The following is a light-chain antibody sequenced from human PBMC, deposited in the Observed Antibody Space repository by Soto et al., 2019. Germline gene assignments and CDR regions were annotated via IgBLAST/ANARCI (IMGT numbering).Light chain of an antibody. Sequence: DIQMTQSPSTLSASVGDRVTITCRASQNIGNWLAWYQQKAGKAPKLLINDASGLESGVPSRFSGSGSGTEFPLTISSLQPDDFATYYCQHYNTYSRTFGQGTNVEIK. J-gene: IGKJ1*01. CDR3: QHYNTYSRT. V-gene: IGKV1-5*01. CDR2: DAS. CDR1: QNIGNW.